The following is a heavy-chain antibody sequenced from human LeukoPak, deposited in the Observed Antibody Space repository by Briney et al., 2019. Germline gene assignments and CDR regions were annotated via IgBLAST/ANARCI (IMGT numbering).Heavy chain of an antibody. Sequence: PSETLSLTCAVYGGSFSGYYWSWIRQPPGKGLEWIGEINHSGSTNYNPSLKSRVTISVDTSKNQFSLKLSSVTAADTAVYYCARGFPYYGSGSYYYYYGMDVWGQGTTVTVPS. D-gene: IGHD3-10*01. CDR3: ARGFPYYGSGSYYYYYGMDV. CDR2: INHSGST. CDR1: GGSFSGYY. J-gene: IGHJ6*02. V-gene: IGHV4-34*01.